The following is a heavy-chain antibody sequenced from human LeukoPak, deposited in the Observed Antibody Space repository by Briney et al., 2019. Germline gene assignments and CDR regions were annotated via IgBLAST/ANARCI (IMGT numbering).Heavy chain of an antibody. J-gene: IGHJ4*02. CDR3: ARDALLWFGGGGFDY. Sequence: SETLSLTCTVSGGSISSSSYYWGWIRQPPGKGLEWIGNIYYSGSTYYNPSLKSRVTISVDTSKNQFSLKLSSVTAADTAVYYCARDALLWFGGGGFDYWGQGTLVTVSS. D-gene: IGHD3-10*01. V-gene: IGHV4-39*01. CDR1: GGSISSSSYY. CDR2: IYYSGST.